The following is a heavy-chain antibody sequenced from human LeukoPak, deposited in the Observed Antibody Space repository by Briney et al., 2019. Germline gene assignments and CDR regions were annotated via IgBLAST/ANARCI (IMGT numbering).Heavy chain of an antibody. Sequence: GGSLRLSCAASGFTFSSYSMNWVRQAPGRGLEWVSSISSSSNYIYYVDSVKGRFTISRDNAKNSLFLQMNSLRAEDTAVYFCARSKPWGYCSRGSCYPTYYYYYYMDVWGKGTTVTVSS. CDR3: ARSKPWGYCSRGSCYPTYYYYYYMDV. CDR1: GFTFSSYS. D-gene: IGHD2-15*01. J-gene: IGHJ6*03. V-gene: IGHV3-21*01. CDR2: ISSSSNYI.